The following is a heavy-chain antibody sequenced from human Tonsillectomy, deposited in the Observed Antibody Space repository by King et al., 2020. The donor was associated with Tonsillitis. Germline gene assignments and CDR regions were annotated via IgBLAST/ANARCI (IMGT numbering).Heavy chain of an antibody. CDR3: ARSVYCSTISCFWWFDP. V-gene: IGHV4-34*01. D-gene: IGHD2-2*01. CDR1: GGSLSPYY. Sequence: VQLQQWGAGLLKPSETLSLTCAVFGGSLSPYYWSWIRQPPGRGLEWIGEISHSGSTNYDPSLNIRVTMLVDTSKNQFSLKLSSVTAADTAMYYCARSVYCSTISCFWWFDPWGQGTLVTVSS. CDR2: ISHSGST. J-gene: IGHJ5*02.